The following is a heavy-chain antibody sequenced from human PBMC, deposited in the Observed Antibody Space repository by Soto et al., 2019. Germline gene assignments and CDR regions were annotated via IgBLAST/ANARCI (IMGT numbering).Heavy chain of an antibody. V-gene: IGHV3-21*01. D-gene: IGHD3-16*01. J-gene: IGHJ6*02. CDR3: ARDWGYYYYYGMDV. CDR1: GFTFSSYS. Sequence: EVQLVESGGGLVKPGGSLRLSCAASGFTFSSYSMNWVRQAPGKGLEWVSSISSSSSYIYYADSVKGRFTISRDNAKNSQYLQINSLRAEGAAVYYCARDWGYYYYYGMDVWGQGTTVTVSS. CDR2: ISSSSSYI.